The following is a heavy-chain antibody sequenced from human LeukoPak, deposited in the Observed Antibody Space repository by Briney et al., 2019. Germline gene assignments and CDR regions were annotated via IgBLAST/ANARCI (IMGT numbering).Heavy chain of an antibody. CDR2: IYPGDSDT. CDR3: ARGYGSSSWYSPFDY. Sequence: GESLKISCKGSGYSFTSYWIGWVRQMPGKGLEWMGIIYPGDSDTRYSPSFQGQVTISADKSISTAYLQWSSLKASDTAMYYCARGYGSSSWYSPFDYWGQGTLVTVSS. V-gene: IGHV5-51*01. J-gene: IGHJ4*02. D-gene: IGHD6-13*01. CDR1: GYSFTSYW.